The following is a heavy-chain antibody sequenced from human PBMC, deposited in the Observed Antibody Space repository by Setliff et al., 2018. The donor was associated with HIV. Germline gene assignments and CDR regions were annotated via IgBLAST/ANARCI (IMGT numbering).Heavy chain of an antibody. J-gene: IGHJ4*02. V-gene: IGHV1-69-2*01. CDR3: ATVPLGDWSFDS. Sequence: ASVKVSCKASGYTFTDYYMHWVQQAPGKGLEWMGRVDPEDGETIYAEKFQGRVTITADTSTDTAYMELSSLRSEDTAVYYCATVPLGDWSFDSWGQGTLVTVSS. CDR1: GYTFTDYY. CDR2: VDPEDGET. D-gene: IGHD3-9*01.